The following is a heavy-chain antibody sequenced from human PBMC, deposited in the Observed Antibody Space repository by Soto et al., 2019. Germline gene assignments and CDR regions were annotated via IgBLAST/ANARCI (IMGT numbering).Heavy chain of an antibody. Sequence: ALRLSCAASGFTFDDYAMHWVRQAPGKGLEWVSGISWNSGSIADADSVKGRFTISRDNAKSSLYLQMNSLRAEDTALYFCARDSYDYGGYTGNYYYGMDVWGQGTTVTASS. J-gene: IGHJ6*02. D-gene: IGHD4-17*01. CDR3: ARDSYDYGGYTGNYYYGMDV. CDR2: ISWNSGSI. V-gene: IGHV3-9*01. CDR1: GFTFDDYA.